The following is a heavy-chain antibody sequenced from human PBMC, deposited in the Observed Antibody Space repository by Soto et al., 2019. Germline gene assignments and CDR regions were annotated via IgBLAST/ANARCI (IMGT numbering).Heavy chain of an antibody. CDR3: ARCIQQDFYYGMDV. CDR1: GYTFYSHS. CDR2: ISADNGNT. V-gene: IGHV1-18*01. Sequence: QAQLVQSGAEVKKPGDSVKVACKASGYTFYSHSISWVRQAPGQGLEWMGRISADNGNTKYAQKFRGRVTMTTDTSTSTVYMELRNLRSDDTAVYYCARCIQQDFYYGMDVWGQGTTVTVSS. D-gene: IGHD5-18*01. J-gene: IGHJ6*02.